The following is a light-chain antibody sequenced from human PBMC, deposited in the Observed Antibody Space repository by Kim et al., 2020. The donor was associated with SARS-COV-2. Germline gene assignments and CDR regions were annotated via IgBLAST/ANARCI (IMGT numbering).Light chain of an antibody. CDR2: GAS. V-gene: IGKV3-15*01. Sequence: EIVMTQSPATLSVSPGERATLSCRASQSVSSNLAWYQQKPGQPPRLLIYGASTRATGIPARFSGSGSGTEFTLTISSLQSEDFAVYYCQQDNNWPPSTFGQETKLEI. J-gene: IGKJ2*02. CDR3: QQDNNWPPST. CDR1: QSVSSN.